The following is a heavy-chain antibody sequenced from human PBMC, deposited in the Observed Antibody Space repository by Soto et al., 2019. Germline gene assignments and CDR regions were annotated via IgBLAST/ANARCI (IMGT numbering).Heavy chain of an antibody. CDR3: ARDGTRRAFDI. V-gene: IGHV1-18*01. CDR2: ITTYNGKT. Sequence: QVQLVQSGAEVKKPGASVKVSCKASGYTFSSYDINWVRQAPGQGLEWMGWITTYNGKTNYAQKLQGRVTMTTDTSPSTAYMELRSLRSDDTAVYYCARDGTRRAFDIWGQGTMVTVSS. J-gene: IGHJ3*02. D-gene: IGHD1-26*01. CDR1: GYTFSSYD.